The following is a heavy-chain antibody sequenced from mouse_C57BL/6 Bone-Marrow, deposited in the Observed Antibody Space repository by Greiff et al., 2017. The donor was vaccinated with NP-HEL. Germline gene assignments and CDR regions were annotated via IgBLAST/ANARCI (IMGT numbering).Heavy chain of an antibody. J-gene: IGHJ1*03. V-gene: IGHV1-54*01. CDR2: INPGSGGT. Sequence: QVQLQQSGAELVRPGTSVKVSCKASGYAFTNYLIEWVKQRPGQGLEWIGVINPGSGGTNYNEKFKGKATLTADKSSSTAYMQLSSLTSEDSAVYFCARYDYEGYFDVWGTGTTVTVSS. D-gene: IGHD2-4*01. CDR3: ARYDYEGYFDV. CDR1: GYAFTNYL.